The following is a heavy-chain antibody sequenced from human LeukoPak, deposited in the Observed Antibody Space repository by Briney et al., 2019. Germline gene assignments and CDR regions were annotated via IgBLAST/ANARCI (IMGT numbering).Heavy chain of an antibody. CDR2: MNPNSGNT. V-gene: IGHV1-8*01. CDR3: ARDSPISGSYYGGLGY. D-gene: IGHD1-26*01. J-gene: IGHJ4*02. CDR1: GYTFTSYD. Sequence: ASVKVSCKASGYTFTSYDINWVRQATGQGLEWMGWMNPNSGNTGYAQKFQGRVTMTRDTSTSTVYMELSCLRSEDTAVYYCARDSPISGSYYGGLGYWGQGTLVTVSS.